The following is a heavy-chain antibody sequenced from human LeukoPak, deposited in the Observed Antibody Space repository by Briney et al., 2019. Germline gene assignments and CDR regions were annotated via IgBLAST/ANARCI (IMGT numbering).Heavy chain of an antibody. CDR1: GVSISSYY. CDR3: ARELKNRVPYYYYYGMDV. Sequence: SETLSLTCTVSGVSISSYYWSWIRQHPGKGLEWIGYIYYSGSTYYNPSLKSRVTISVDTSKNQFSLKLSSVTATDTAVYYCARELKNRVPYYYYYGMDVWGQGTMVTVSS. V-gene: IGHV4-59*06. CDR2: IYYSGST. D-gene: IGHD2/OR15-2a*01. J-gene: IGHJ6*02.